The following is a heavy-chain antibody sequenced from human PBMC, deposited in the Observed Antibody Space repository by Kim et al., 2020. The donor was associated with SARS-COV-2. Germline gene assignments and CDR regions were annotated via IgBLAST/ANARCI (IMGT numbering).Heavy chain of an antibody. CDR1: GFTFSDYY. CDR3: AREVRYYDFWSGYVGGMDV. J-gene: IGHJ6*02. V-gene: IGHV3-11*01. Sequence: GGSLRLSCAASGFTFSDYYMSWIRQAPGKGLEWVSYISSSGSTIYYADSVKGRFTISRDNAKNSLYLQMNSLRAEDTAVYYCAREVRYYDFWSGYVGGMDVWGQGTTVTVSS. D-gene: IGHD3-3*01. CDR2: ISSSGSTI.